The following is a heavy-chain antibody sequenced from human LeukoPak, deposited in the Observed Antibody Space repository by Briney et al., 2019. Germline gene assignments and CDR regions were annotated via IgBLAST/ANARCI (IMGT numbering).Heavy chain of an antibody. D-gene: IGHD5-12*01. CDR2: ISYDGSNK. Sequence: GGSLRLSCAASGFTFSSYAMHWVRQAPGKGLEWVAVISYDGSNKYYADSVKGRFTISRDNSKNTLYLQMNSLRAEDTAVYYCARSIVATINGDYWGQGTLVTVSS. J-gene: IGHJ4*02. V-gene: IGHV3-30*04. CDR3: ARSIVATINGDY. CDR1: GFTFSSYA.